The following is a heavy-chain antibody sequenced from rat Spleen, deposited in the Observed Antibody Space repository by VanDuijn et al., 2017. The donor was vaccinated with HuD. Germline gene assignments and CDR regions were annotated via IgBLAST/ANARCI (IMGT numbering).Heavy chain of an antibody. CDR1: GFTFSDYG. J-gene: IGHJ3*01. CDR2: ISTSGGST. CDR3: VRQDTSGYSNWFTY. Sequence: EVQLVESGGGLVQPGRSLKLSCAASGFTFSDYGMAWVRKAPTKGLEWVATISTSGGSTYYRDSVKGRFTISRDNAKSTLYFLIDSLRSEDTATYYCVRQDTSGYSNWFTYWGQGTLVTVSS. V-gene: IGHV5-29*01. D-gene: IGHD4-3*01.